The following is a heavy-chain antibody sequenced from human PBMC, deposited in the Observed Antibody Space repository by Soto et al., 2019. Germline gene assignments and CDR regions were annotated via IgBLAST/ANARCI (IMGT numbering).Heavy chain of an antibody. J-gene: IGHJ4*02. CDR3: ARVFSSGRGWMYYFDS. Sequence: QVQLQESGPGLVKPSETLSLTCTVSSDSIAGENWWSWVRQPPGMGLEWIGEIFHTGGTNYNPSLKGRVTMEVDKSKNQYSLNLISATPADPAVYYCARVFSSGRGWMYYFDSWGQGTLVSVSS. D-gene: IGHD2-2*03. CDR1: SDSIAGENW. CDR2: IFHTGGT. V-gene: IGHV4-4*02.